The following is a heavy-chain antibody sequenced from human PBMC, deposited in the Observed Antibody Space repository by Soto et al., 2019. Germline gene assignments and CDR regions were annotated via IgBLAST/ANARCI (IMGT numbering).Heavy chain of an antibody. CDR2: IIPIFGTA. J-gene: IGHJ6*02. D-gene: IGHD4-17*01. Sequence: ASVKVSCKASGYTFTAYGFNWVRQAPGQGLEWMGGIIPIFGTANYAQKFQGRVTVTADESTSTAYMELSSLRSEDTAVYYCARVGTVTFYYYYGMDVWGQGTTVNVSS. CDR3: ARVGTVTFYYYYGMDV. CDR1: GYTFTAYG. V-gene: IGHV1-69*13.